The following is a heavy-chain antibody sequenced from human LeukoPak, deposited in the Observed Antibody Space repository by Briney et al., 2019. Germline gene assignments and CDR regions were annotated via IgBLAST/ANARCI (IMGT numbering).Heavy chain of an antibody. V-gene: IGHV1-46*01. J-gene: IGHJ4*02. CDR1: GYTFTSYY. CDR2: INPSGGST. D-gene: IGHD4-17*01. CDR3: ARAPTETTPFYY. Sequence: APVKVSCKASGYTFTSYYMHWVRQAPGQGLEWMGIINPSGGSTSYAQKFQGRVTMTRDTSTSTVYMELSSLRSEDTAVYYCARAPTETTPFYYWGQGTLVTVSS.